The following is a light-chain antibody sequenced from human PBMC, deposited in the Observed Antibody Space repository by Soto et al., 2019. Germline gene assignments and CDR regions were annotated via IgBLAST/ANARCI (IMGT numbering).Light chain of an antibody. Sequence: QAVVTQEPSLTVSPGETVTLTCGSSTGAVSSGHYPYWFQQKPGQAPKTLIYDTTNEHSWTPARFSGSLLGGKAALTLSGAQPDDEADYYCLLSYSGARVFGGGTKVTVL. V-gene: IGLV7-46*01. CDR2: DTT. J-gene: IGLJ2*01. CDR1: TGAVSSGHY. CDR3: LLSYSGARV.